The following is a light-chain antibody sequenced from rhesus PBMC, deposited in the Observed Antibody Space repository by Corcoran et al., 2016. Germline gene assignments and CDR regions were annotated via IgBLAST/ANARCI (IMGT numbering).Light chain of an antibody. CDR1: QSVSSS. J-gene: IGKJ4*01. V-gene: IGKV3-42*03. CDR3: QQYSNWPLT. Sequence: EIVLTQSPATLSLSPGERATLSCRASQSVSSSLAWYQQTPEQAPRLLIYGASSRATGIPDRFSGSGSVTDFTLTISSLEPEDFAVYYCQQYSNWPLTFGGGTKVEIK. CDR2: GAS.